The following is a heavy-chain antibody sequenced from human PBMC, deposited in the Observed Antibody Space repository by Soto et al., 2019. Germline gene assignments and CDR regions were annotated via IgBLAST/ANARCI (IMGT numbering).Heavy chain of an antibody. D-gene: IGHD4-17*01. CDR2: IYYSGST. J-gene: IGHJ4*02. V-gene: IGHV4-39*01. CDR1: GGSISSSSYY. Sequence: PSETLSLTCTVSGGSISSSSYYWGWIRQPPGKGLEWIGSIYYSGSTYYNPSLKSRVTISVDSSKNQFSLKLSSVTAADTAVYYCARLWRDYGDYYDYWGQGTLVTVSS. CDR3: ARLWRDYGDYYDY.